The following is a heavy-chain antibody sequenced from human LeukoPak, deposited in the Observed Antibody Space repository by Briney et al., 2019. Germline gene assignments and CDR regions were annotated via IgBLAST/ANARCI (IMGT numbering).Heavy chain of an antibody. V-gene: IGHV4-59*01. D-gene: IGHD3-22*01. CDR1: GGSISSYY. CDR2: IYYSGST. Sequence: SETLSLTCTVSGGSISSYYWSWIRQPPGKGLEWIGYIYYSGSTNYNPSLKSRVTISVDTSKNQFSLKLSSVTAADAAVYYCARSRYYYDSSGYYMEATHNWFDPWGQGTLVTVSS. J-gene: IGHJ5*02. CDR3: ARSRYYYDSSGYYMEATHNWFDP.